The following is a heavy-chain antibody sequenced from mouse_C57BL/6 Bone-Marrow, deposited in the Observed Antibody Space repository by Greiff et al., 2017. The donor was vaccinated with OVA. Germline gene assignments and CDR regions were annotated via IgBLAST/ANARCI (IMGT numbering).Heavy chain of an antibody. CDR2: IDPENGDT. V-gene: IGHV14-4*01. CDR1: GFNIKDDY. Sequence: VQLQQSGAELVRPGASVKLSCTASGFNIKDDYMHWVKQRPEQGLEWIGWIDPENGDTEYASKFQGKAPITADTSSNTASLQLSSLTSEDTAVYYCTTFTTVVAKALDYWGQGTSVTVSS. CDR3: TTFTTVVAKALDY. D-gene: IGHD1-1*01. J-gene: IGHJ4*01.